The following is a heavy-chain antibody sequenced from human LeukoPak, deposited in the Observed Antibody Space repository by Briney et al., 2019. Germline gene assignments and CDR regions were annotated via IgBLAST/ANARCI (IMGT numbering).Heavy chain of an antibody. CDR3: ARDRVVVPAAIGGGYYYGMDV. Sequence: SQTLSLTCTVSGGSISSGSYYWSWVRQPAGKGLEWIGRIYTSGSTNYNPSLKSRVTISVDTSKNQFSLKLSSVTAADTAVYYCARDRVVVPAAIGGGYYYGMDVWGQGTTVTISS. J-gene: IGHJ6*02. CDR1: GGSISSGSYY. D-gene: IGHD2-2*02. CDR2: IYTSGST. V-gene: IGHV4-61*02.